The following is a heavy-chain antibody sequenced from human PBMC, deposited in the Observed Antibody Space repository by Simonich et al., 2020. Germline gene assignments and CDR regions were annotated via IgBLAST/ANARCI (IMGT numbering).Heavy chain of an antibody. Sequence: EVQLVQSGAEVKKPGATVKISCKVSGYTFTYYQMHWVQQAPGKGVEWMGLVVQEDGETIYEENFQGRVTITADTSTDTAYMGLSSLRSEDTAVYYCATGFEYSSSSWAFDIWGQGTMVTVSS. CDR2: VVQEDGET. V-gene: IGHV1-69-2*01. J-gene: IGHJ3*02. CDR3: ATGFEYSSSSWAFDI. CDR1: GYTFTYYQ. D-gene: IGHD6-6*01.